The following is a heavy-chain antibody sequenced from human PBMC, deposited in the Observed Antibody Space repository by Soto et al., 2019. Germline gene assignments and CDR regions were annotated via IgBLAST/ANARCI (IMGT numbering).Heavy chain of an antibody. CDR1: GGSFSGYY. CDR3: ARYTIAGYYFDY. J-gene: IGHJ4*02. D-gene: IGHD6-13*01. CDR2: INHSGST. V-gene: IGHV4-34*01. Sequence: SETLSLTCGVLGGSFSGYYWSWIRQPPGKGLEWIGEINHSGSTNYNPSLKSRVTISVDTSKNQFSLKLSSVTAADTAVYYCARYTIAGYYFDYWGQGTLVTVSS.